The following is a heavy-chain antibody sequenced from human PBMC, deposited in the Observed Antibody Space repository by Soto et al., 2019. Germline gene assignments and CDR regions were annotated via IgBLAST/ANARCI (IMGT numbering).Heavy chain of an antibody. D-gene: IGHD6-13*01. V-gene: IGHV4-34*01. CDR3: ARQRIAAAYNWFDP. CDR2: INHSGST. J-gene: IGHJ5*02. CDR1: GGSFSGYY. Sequence: QVQLQQWGAGLSKPSETLSLTCAVYGGSFSGYYWSWIRQPPGKGLEWIGEINHSGSTNYNPSLKSRVTISVDTSKNQFSLKLSSVTAADTAVYYCARQRIAAAYNWFDPWGQGTLVTVSS.